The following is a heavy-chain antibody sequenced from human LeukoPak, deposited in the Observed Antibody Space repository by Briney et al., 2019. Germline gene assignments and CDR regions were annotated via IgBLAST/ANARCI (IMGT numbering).Heavy chain of an antibody. CDR1: GFTFSSYS. CDR3: ARDLSAIVGATYDY. J-gene: IGHJ4*02. Sequence: GGSLRLSGAASGFTFSSYSMNWVRQAPGKGLEWVSSISSSSSYIYYADSVKGRFTISRDNAKNSLFLQMNSLRAEDTAVYYCARDLSAIVGATYDYWGQGTLVTVSS. CDR2: ISSSSSYI. D-gene: IGHD1-26*01. V-gene: IGHV3-21*01.